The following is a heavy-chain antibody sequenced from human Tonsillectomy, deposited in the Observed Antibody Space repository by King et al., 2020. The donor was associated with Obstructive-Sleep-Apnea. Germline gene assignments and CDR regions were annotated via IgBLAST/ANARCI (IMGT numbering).Heavy chain of an antibody. CDR2: IYYSGST. CDR3: AREDGRWLQLRPYYYYGMDV. CDR1: GGSISSGGYY. D-gene: IGHD5-24*01. Sequence: VQLQESGPGLVKPSQTLSLTCTVSGGSISSGGYYWSWIRQHPGKGLEWIGYIYYSGSTYYNPSLKSRVTISVDTSKNQFSQKLSSVTAADTAVYYCAREDGRWLQLRPYYYYGMDVWGQGTTVTVSS. V-gene: IGHV4-31*03. J-gene: IGHJ6*02.